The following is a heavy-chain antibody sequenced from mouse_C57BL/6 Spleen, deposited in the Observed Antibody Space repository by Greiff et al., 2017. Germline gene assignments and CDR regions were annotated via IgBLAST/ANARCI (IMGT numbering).Heavy chain of an antibody. CDR3: AREEGTRGYFDY. Sequence: QLQQSGAELVKPGASVKLSCKASGYTFTSYWMHWVKQRPGQGLEWIGMIHPNSGSTNYNEKFKSKATLTVDKSSSTAYMQLSSLTSEDSAVYYCAREEGTRGYFDYWGQGTTLTVSS. CDR1: GYTFTSYW. CDR2: IHPNSGST. D-gene: IGHD2-14*01. J-gene: IGHJ2*01. V-gene: IGHV1-64*01.